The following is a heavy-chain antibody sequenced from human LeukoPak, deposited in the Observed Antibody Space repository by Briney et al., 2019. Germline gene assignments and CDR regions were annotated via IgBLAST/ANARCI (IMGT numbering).Heavy chain of an antibody. V-gene: IGHV4-4*07. CDR1: GGSISSYY. D-gene: IGHD4-17*01. Sequence: SETLSLTCTVSGGSISSYYWSWIRQPAGKGLEWIGRIYTSGSTNYNPSLKSRVTMSVDTSKNQLSLKLSSVTAADTAVYYCARATVTTGSRIKDWFDPWGQGTLVTVSS. CDR3: ARATVTTGSRIKDWFDP. CDR2: IYTSGST. J-gene: IGHJ5*02.